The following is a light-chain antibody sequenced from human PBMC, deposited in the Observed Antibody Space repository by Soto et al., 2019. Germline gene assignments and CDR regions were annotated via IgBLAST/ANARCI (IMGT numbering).Light chain of an antibody. CDR3: CSYAGSSTVV. CDR2: EGS. CDR1: SSDVGSYNL. Sequence: QSALTQPASVSGSPGQSVSISCTGTSSDVGSYNLVSWYQQHPGKAPKVLIFEGSKGPSGVSNRFSASKSGNTASLTISGLQAEDEADYYCCSYAGSSTVVFGGGTKLTVL. V-gene: IGLV2-23*01. J-gene: IGLJ2*01.